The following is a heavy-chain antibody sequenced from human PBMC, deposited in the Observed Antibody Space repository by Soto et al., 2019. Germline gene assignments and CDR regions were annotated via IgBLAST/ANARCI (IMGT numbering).Heavy chain of an antibody. V-gene: IGHV1-8*01. J-gene: IGHJ3*02. CDR1: GYTFTSYD. D-gene: IGHD1-1*01. CDR3: AREPGALQPDAFDI. CDR2: MNPSSGNT. Sequence: VASVKVSCKASGYTFTSYDINWVRQATGQGLEWMGWMNPSSGNTGYAQKFQGRVTMTRNTSISTAYVELSSLRSEDTAVYYCAREPGALQPDAFDIWGQGTMVTVSS.